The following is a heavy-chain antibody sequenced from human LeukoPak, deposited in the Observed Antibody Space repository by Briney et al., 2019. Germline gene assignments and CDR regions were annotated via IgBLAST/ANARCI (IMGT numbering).Heavy chain of an antibody. CDR3: AREGRAVGYFQH. CDR2: IIPIFGTA. J-gene: IGHJ1*01. Sequence: ASVKVSCKASGGTFSSYAISWVRQAPGQGLEWMGGIIPIFGTANYAQKFQGRVTITADKSTSTAYMELSSLGSEDTAVYYCAREGRAVGYFQHWGQGTLVTVSS. D-gene: IGHD1-26*01. CDR1: GGTFSSYA. V-gene: IGHV1-69*06.